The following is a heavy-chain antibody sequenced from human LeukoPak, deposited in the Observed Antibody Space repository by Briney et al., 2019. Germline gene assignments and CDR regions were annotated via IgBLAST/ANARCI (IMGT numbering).Heavy chain of an antibody. V-gene: IGHV4-34*01. CDR3: ARERPQGTYDFWSGYPEYNWFDP. J-gene: IGHJ5*02. CDR2: INHSGST. D-gene: IGHD3-3*01. CDR1: GGSFSGYY. Sequence: SETLSLTCAVYGGSFSGYYWSWIRQPPGKGLEWIGEINHSGSTNYNPSLKSRVTISVDTSKNQFSLKLSSVTAADTAVYYCARERPQGTYDFWSGYPEYNWFDPWGQGTLVTVSS.